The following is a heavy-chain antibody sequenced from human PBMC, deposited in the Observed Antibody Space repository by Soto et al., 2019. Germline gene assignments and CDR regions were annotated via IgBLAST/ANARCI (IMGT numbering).Heavy chain of an antibody. Sequence: SETLSLTCTVSGGSISSYYWSWIRQPPGKGLEWIGYIYYSGSTNYNPSLKSRVTISVDTSKNQFSLKLNSVTAADTAVYYCAKFYCSTPSCSAFDSWGPGTLVTVS. V-gene: IGHV4-59*01. CDR1: GGSISSYY. D-gene: IGHD2-2*01. CDR2: IYYSGST. CDR3: AKFYCSTPSCSAFDS. J-gene: IGHJ4*02.